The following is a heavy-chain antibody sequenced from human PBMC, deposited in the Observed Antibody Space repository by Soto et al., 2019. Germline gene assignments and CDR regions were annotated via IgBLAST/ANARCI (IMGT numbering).Heavy chain of an antibody. CDR1: GFTFSSYW. Sequence: PGGSLRLSCAASGFTFSSYWMHWVRQAPGKGLVWVSRINSDGSSTSYADSVKGRFTISRDNAKNTLYLQMNSLRAEDTAVYYCARDLSLYSGSYYEAPSAFDIWGQGTMVTVSS. CDR3: ARDLSLYSGSYYEAPSAFDI. CDR2: INSDGSST. V-gene: IGHV3-74*01. D-gene: IGHD1-26*01. J-gene: IGHJ3*02.